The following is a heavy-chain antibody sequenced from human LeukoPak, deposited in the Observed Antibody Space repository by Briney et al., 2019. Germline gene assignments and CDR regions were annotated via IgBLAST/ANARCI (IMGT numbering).Heavy chain of an antibody. CDR2: IRYDGSNK. CDR3: ATGNYNRPFDY. CDR1: GFTFSSYG. J-gene: IGHJ4*02. Sequence: GGSLRLSCAASGFTFSSYGMYWVRQAPGKGLEWVAFIRYDGSNKYYADSVKGRFTISRDNSKNTLYLQMNSLRAEDTAVYYCATGNYNRPFDYWGQGTLVTVSS. V-gene: IGHV3-30*02. D-gene: IGHD1-7*01.